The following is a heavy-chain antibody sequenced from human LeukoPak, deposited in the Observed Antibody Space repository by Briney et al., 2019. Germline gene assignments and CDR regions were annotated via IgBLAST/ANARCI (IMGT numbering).Heavy chain of an antibody. CDR1: GGSFSGYY. J-gene: IGHJ4*02. D-gene: IGHD5-24*01. V-gene: IGHV4-59*12. Sequence: SETLSLTCAVYGGSFSGYYWSWIRQPPGKGLEWIRYIYYSGSTNYNPSLKSRVTISVDTSKNQFSLKLSSVTAADTAVYYCAREGKLPTFFDYWGQGTLVTVSS. CDR2: IYYSGST. CDR3: AREGKLPTFFDY.